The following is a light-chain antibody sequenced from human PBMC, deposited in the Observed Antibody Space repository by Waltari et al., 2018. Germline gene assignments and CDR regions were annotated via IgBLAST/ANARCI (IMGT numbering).Light chain of an antibody. CDR3: QSVDIRLSGGVV. Sequence: QSVLTQPPSMSGAPGQRVTISCTGSSSNIGAGHDVHWYQVFPGTAPKLLIYGNNNRTSGVPCRFSGSKSDTSASLAIGGLQAEDEADYYCQSVDIRLSGGVVFGGGTKVTVL. J-gene: IGLJ3*02. CDR1: SSNIGAGHD. V-gene: IGLV1-40*01. CDR2: GNN.